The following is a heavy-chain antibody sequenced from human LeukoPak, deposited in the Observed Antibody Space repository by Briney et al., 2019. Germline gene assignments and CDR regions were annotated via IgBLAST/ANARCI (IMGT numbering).Heavy chain of an antibody. Sequence: SETLSLTSAVYGGSFRGYYWSWIRQPPGKGPECIGEINHSGSTNYNPSLKSRVTISVDTSKNQFSLKLSSVTAADTAVYYCARTSSGWYIRTSDYWGEGTLVTVSS. CDR2: INHSGST. J-gene: IGHJ4*02. D-gene: IGHD6-19*01. CDR1: GGSFRGYY. V-gene: IGHV4-34*01. CDR3: ARTSSGWYIRTSDY.